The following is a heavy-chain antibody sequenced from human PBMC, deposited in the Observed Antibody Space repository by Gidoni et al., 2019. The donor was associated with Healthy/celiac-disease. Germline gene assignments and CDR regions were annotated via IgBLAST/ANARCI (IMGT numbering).Heavy chain of an antibody. D-gene: IGHD3-10*01. V-gene: IGHV3-73*02. CDR1: AFTFSGSA. J-gene: IGHJ4*02. CDR3: TTGARTADD. Sequence: VRLVESGGGLVQPGGSLKLPCAASAFTFSGSAMHWVRQASGKGREWVGRIRSKANSYATAYAASVKGRFTISRDDSKNTADLQMNSLKTEETAVYYCTTGARTADDWGQGTLVTVSS. CDR2: IRSKANSYAT.